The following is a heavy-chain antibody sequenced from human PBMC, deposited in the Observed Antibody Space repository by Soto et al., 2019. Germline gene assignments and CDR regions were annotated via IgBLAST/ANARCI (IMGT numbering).Heavy chain of an antibody. CDR1: GGTFSSYA. CDR2: IIPIFGTA. V-gene: IGHV1-69*13. J-gene: IGHJ5*02. Sequence: ASVKVSCKASGGTFSSYAISWVRQAPGQGLEWMGGIIPIFGTANYAQKFQGRVTITADESTSTAYMELSSLRSEDTAVYYCARVTGTTSQWFDPWGQGTLVTVSS. D-gene: IGHD1-7*01. CDR3: ARVTGTTSQWFDP.